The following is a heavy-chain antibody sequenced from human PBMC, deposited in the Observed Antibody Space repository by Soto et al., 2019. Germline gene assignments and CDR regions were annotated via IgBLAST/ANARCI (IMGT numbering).Heavy chain of an antibody. CDR1: GFTFSSYW. Sequence: GGSLRLSCAASGFTFSSYWMSWVRQAPGKGLEWVANIKQDGSEKYYVDSVKGRFTISRDNAKISLYLQMNSLRAEDTAVYYCAREPSWIQLPRHYYYYGMDVWGQGTTVTVSS. D-gene: IGHD5-18*01. V-gene: IGHV3-7*05. CDR2: IKQDGSEK. CDR3: AREPSWIQLPRHYYYYGMDV. J-gene: IGHJ6*02.